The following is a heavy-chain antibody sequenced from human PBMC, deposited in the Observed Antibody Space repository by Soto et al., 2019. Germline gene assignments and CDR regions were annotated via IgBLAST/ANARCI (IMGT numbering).Heavy chain of an antibody. CDR2: INKNGFTI. J-gene: IGHJ4*02. CDR1: GFTLTTYS. Sequence: GSLRLSCAVAGFTLTTYSMNWVRQAPGKGLEWISFINKNGFTIYYADSVKGRFTISRDYAKNSLYLQMDSLRHEDTAVYYWARGAVTGTSLFDYWGLGTLVTVSS. V-gene: IGHV3-48*02. D-gene: IGHD6-19*01. CDR3: ARGAVTGTSLFDY.